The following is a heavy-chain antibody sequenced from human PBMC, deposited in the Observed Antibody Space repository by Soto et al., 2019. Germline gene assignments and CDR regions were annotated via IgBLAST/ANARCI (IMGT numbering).Heavy chain of an antibody. Sequence: QVQLQESGPGLVQPSETLSLTCTVSGGSITGYYWSWIRQPPGKGPEWIGNIHYSGSTNYNPSLKSRVTXXVXTXKNQFSQRLSSVTAAETAVYYCARHSYYSNPLRFDPWGQGTLVTVSS. CDR2: IHYSGST. J-gene: IGHJ5*02. CDR3: ARHSYYSNPLRFDP. CDR1: GGSITGYY. D-gene: IGHD4-4*01. V-gene: IGHV4-59*08.